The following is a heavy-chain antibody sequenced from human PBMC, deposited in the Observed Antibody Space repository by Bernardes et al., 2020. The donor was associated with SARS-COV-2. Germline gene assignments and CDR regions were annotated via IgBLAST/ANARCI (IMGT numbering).Heavy chain of an antibody. V-gene: IGHV3-21*06. CDR1: EFTFTSYS. D-gene: IGHD1-7*01. J-gene: IGHJ4*02. CDR2: ITNNGSYK. CDR3: ARESDWDYVFDY. Sequence: GGSLRLSCAASEFTFTSYSMIWVRQAPGKGLEWVSSITNNGSYKYYADSVKGRFTISRDNAKNSLYLQMNSLRAEDTDVYFCARESDWDYVFDYWGQGTLFTVCS.